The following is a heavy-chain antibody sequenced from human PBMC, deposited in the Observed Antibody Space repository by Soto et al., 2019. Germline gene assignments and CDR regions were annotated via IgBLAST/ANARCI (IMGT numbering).Heavy chain of an antibody. CDR2: IYYSGST. CDR3: ASAPPDYGDLRDFDY. CDR1: GGSLSRYY. Sequence: QVQLQESGPGLVKPSETLSLTCTVSGGSLSRYYWSWIRQPPGKGLEWIGYIYYSGSTNYNPSLKSRVTISLDTSKNQFSLKLSSVTAADTAVYYCASAPPDYGDLRDFDYWGQGTLVTVSS. V-gene: IGHV4-59*01. J-gene: IGHJ4*02. D-gene: IGHD4-17*01.